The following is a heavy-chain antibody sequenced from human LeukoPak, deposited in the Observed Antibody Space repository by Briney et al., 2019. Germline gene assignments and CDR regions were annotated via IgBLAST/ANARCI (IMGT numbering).Heavy chain of an antibody. CDR2: IKQDRREK. D-gene: IGHD3-3*01. CDR3: ARLREIPVFGVVTKSTSYFDY. V-gene: IGHV3-7*01. CDR1: GFTLTNYW. J-gene: IGHJ4*02. Sequence: GGSLRLSCAASGFTLTNYWMSWVRQAPGKGLELVADIKQDRREKYYVDSVKGRFTISRDNAKNSLYLQMNSLRAEDTAVYYCARLREIPVFGVVTKSTSYFDYWGQGTLVTVSS.